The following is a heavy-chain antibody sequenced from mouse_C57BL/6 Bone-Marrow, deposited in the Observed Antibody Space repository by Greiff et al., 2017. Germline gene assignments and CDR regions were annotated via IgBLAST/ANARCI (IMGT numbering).Heavy chain of an antibody. CDR2: ISSGGSYT. Sequence: VQGVESGGDLVKPGGSLKLSCAASGFTFSSYGMSWVRQTPDKRLEWVATISSGGSYTYYPDTVKGRFTISRDNAKNTLYLHMSSLKSEDTAMYYCARPFLGFAYWGQGTLVTVSA. V-gene: IGHV5-6*01. CDR1: GFTFSSYG. CDR3: ARPFLGFAY. J-gene: IGHJ3*01.